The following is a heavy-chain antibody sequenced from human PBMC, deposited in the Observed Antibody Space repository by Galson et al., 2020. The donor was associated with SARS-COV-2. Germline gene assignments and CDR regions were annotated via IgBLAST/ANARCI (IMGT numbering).Heavy chain of an antibody. V-gene: IGHV1-46*03. J-gene: IGHJ4*02. CDR2: INPSGGSA. CDR3: ARGRVSGGY. CDR1: GYTLSSYY. Sequence: ASVKVSCKASGYTLSSYYMHWVRQAPGQGLEWMGIINPSGGSASYSHKFQGRITMTRATSTSTVYMELNSLTSDDTAVYYCARGRVSGGYWGQGTLVIVSS. D-gene: IGHD1-26*01.